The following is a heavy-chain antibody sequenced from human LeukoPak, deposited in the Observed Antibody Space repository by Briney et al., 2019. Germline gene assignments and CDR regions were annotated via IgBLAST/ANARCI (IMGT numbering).Heavy chain of an antibody. D-gene: IGHD3-3*01. CDR3: ARVGKNFTIFGVVTHFDY. CDR2: INHSGST. Sequence: RPSETLSLTCAVFGGSFSDYSWSWIRQPPGKGLEWIGEINHSGSTNYNPSLKSRVIISVDTSKSQFSLKLSSVTAADTAVYYCARVGKNFTIFGVVTHFDYWGQGTLVTVSS. CDR1: GGSFSDYS. V-gene: IGHV4-34*01. J-gene: IGHJ4*02.